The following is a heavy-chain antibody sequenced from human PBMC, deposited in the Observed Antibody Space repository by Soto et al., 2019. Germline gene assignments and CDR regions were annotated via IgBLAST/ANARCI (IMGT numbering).Heavy chain of an antibody. V-gene: IGHV3-23*01. CDR1: GFTFSTYA. CDR2: ISGSGGST. J-gene: IGHJ4*02. CDR3: ASRYSSGPYYFDY. Sequence: GGSLRLSCAASGFTFSTYAMNWVRQAPGKGLEWVSAISGSGGSTYYADSVKGRFTISRDNSKNTLYLQMNSLRAEDTAVYYCASRYSSGPYYFDYWGQGTLVTVSS. D-gene: IGHD6-19*01.